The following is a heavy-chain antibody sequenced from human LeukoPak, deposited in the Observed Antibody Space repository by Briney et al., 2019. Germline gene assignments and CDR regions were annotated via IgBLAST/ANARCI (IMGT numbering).Heavy chain of an antibody. J-gene: IGHJ3*02. CDR3: AREGAVYDYVWGSYRYRDAFDI. Sequence: PSETLSLTCTVSGGSISSYYWSWIRQPPGKGLEWIGYIYYSGSTNYNPSLKSRVTISVDTSKKQFSLKLSSVTAADTAVYYCAREGAVYDYVWGSYRYRDAFDIWGQGTMVTVSS. CDR1: GGSISSYY. CDR2: IYYSGST. V-gene: IGHV4-59*01. D-gene: IGHD3-16*02.